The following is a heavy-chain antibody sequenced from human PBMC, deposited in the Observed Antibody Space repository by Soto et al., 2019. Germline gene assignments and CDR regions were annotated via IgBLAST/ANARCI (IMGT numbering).Heavy chain of an antibody. Sequence: QVQLVQSGAEVKKPGSSVKVSCKASGGTFGNYAISWVRQAPGQGLEWMGGFIPIFGTAKYAQKFHGRVTITADESTSTAYMEVSSLRSEDTAVYYCARDLPGGDTLIRGINYYYYGMDVWGQGTTVTVSS. CDR1: GGTFGNYA. D-gene: IGHD3-10*01. CDR3: ARDLPGGDTLIRGINYYYYGMDV. CDR2: FIPIFGTA. V-gene: IGHV1-69*01. J-gene: IGHJ6*02.